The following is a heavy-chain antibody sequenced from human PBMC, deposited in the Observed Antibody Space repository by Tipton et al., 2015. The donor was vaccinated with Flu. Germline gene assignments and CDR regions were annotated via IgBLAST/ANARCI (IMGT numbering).Heavy chain of an antibody. CDR2: IYPDDSDT. CDR3: VRQNCGGDCYPDY. CDR1: GSSFSSYW. J-gene: IGHJ4*02. D-gene: IGHD2-21*02. Sequence: VQLVQSGAEVKKPGESLKISCKGSGSSFSSYWIAWVRQMPGKGLEWMGIIYPDDSDTKYSPSFQSHVTFSADKSVTTAYLQWSSLKASDTAIYFCVRQNCGGDCYPDYWGQGTLVTVSS. V-gene: IGHV5-51*01.